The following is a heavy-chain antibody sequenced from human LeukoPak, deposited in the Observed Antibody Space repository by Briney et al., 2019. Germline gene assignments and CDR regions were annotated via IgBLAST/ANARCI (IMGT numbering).Heavy chain of an antibody. V-gene: IGHV1-46*01. CDR3: ARAYGSGSYRGAFDI. CDR1: GYTFTSYY. Sequence: ASVNVSCKASGYTFTSYYMHWVRQAPGQGLEWMGVINPSGGSTSYAQKFQGRVTMTRDTSTSTVYMELSSLRSEDTAVYCCARAYGSGSYRGAFDIWGQGTMVTVSS. D-gene: IGHD3-10*01. J-gene: IGHJ3*02. CDR2: INPSGGST.